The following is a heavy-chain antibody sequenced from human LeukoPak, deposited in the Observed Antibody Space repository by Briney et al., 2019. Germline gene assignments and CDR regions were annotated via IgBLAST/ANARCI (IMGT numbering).Heavy chain of an antibody. J-gene: IGHJ4*02. Sequence: GASVKVSCKASGYTFTSYYMHWVRQAPGQGLEWMGIINPSGGSTSYAQKFQGGVTMTRDTSTSTVYMGLSSLRSEDTAVYYCARGRTLDPFDYWGQGTLVTASS. CDR1: GYTFTSYY. CDR2: INPSGGST. D-gene: IGHD2/OR15-2a*01. V-gene: IGHV1-46*01. CDR3: ARGRTLDPFDY.